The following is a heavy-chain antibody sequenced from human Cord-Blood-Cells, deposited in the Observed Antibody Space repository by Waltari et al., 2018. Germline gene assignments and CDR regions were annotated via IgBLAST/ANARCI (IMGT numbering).Heavy chain of an antibody. V-gene: IGHV1-2*02. Sequence: QVQLVQSGAEVKKPGASVKVSCTACGYSFTGSHLHWVRQAPGQGLEWMGWINPNSGGTNYAQKFQGRVTMTRDTSISTADMELSRLGSDDTAVYYCARDRELGIWYFDLWGRGTLVTVSS. CDR1: GYSFTGSH. J-gene: IGHJ2*01. CDR3: ARDRELGIWYFDL. CDR2: INPNSGGT. D-gene: IGHD7-27*01.